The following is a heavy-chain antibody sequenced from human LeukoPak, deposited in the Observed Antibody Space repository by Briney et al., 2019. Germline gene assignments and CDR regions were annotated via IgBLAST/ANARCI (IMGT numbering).Heavy chain of an antibody. V-gene: IGHV4-59*12. CDR2: IYYSGST. CDR3: AREEDWFDP. CDR1: GGSISSYY. J-gene: IGHJ5*02. Sequence: SETLSLTCTVSGGSISSYYWSWIRQPPGKGLEWIGYIYYSGSTNYNPSLKSRVTISVDTSRNQFSLKLSSVTAADTAVYYCAREEDWFDPWGQGTLVTVSS.